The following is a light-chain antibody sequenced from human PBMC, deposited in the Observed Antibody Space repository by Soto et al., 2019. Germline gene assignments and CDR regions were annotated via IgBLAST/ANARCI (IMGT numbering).Light chain of an antibody. J-gene: IGLJ3*02. V-gene: IGLV2-14*03. CDR3: SSFTSSGTWV. CDR2: DVS. Sequence: QSALTQPASVSGSPGQSITISCTGTSSDVVGYNYVSWYQQHPGKAPKLMIFDVSNRPSGVSNRFSGSKSDNTASLTISGLQAEDEADYYCSSFTSSGTWVFGGGTNLTVL. CDR1: SSDVVGYNY.